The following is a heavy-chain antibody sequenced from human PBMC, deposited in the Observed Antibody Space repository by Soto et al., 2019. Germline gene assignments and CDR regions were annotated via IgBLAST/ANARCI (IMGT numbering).Heavy chain of an antibody. CDR2: IHDSGST. Sequence: LIQKQPGKGLDWIRSIHDSGSTYYYSSLKSRVSISVDTSKNQFFLGLSSVTAADTAVYYFARYRERGRSVASHYGMAFWRKGTTVPVS. J-gene: IGHJ6*01. D-gene: IGHD1-26*01. V-gene: IGHV4-39*01. CDR3: ARYRERGRSVASHYGMAF.